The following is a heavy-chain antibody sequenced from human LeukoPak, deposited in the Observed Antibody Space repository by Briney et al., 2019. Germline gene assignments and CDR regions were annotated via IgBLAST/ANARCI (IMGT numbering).Heavy chain of an antibody. V-gene: IGHV3-74*01. CDR1: GFTFSSYW. CDR2: INGDGRNI. CDR3: TRDLMDYDVSTGLHHYYMDV. Sequence: GGSLRLSCVASGFTFSSYWMHWVRQDPRKGLVWVSRINGDGRNINYADSVRGRFTISRDNAKNTLHLQMNTLRVEDTAVYYCTRDLMDYDVSTGLHHYYMDVWGQGTTVTVSS. D-gene: IGHD3-9*01. J-gene: IGHJ6*02.